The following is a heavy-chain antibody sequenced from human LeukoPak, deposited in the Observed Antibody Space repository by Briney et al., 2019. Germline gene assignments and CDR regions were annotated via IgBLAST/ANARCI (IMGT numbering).Heavy chain of an antibody. CDR2: INHSGST. CDR1: GGSSSGYY. CDR3: ARERIQPWKKHGGRFDY. D-gene: IGHD5-18*01. J-gene: IGHJ4*02. Sequence: SETLSLTCAVYGGSSSGYYWSWIRQPPGKGLEWIGEINHSGSTNYNPSLKSQVTISVDTSKNQFSLKLSSVTAADTAVYYCARERIQPWKKHGGRFDYWGQGTLVTVSS. V-gene: IGHV4-34*01.